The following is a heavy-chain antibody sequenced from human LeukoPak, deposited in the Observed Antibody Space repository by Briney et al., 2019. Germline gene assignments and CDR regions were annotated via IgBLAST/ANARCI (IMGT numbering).Heavy chain of an antibody. D-gene: IGHD6-6*01. V-gene: IGHV4-34*01. J-gene: IGHJ6*03. CDR2: INHSGST. Sequence: SETPSLTCAVYGGSFSGYYWSWIRQPPGKGLEWIGEINHSGSTNYNPSLKSRVTISVDTSKNQFSLKLSSVTAADTAVYYCARVGSSRVYYYMDVWGKGTTVTVSS. CDR1: GGSFSGYY. CDR3: ARVGSSRVYYYMDV.